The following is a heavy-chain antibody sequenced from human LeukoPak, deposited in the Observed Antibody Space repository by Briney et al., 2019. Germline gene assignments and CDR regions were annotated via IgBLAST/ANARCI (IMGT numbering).Heavy chain of an antibody. V-gene: IGHV3-30-3*01. CDR2: ISYDGSNK. J-gene: IGHJ1*01. Sequence: GGSLRLSCAASGFTFSSYAMHWVRQAPGKGLEWVADISYDGSNKYYADSVKGRFTISRDNSKNTLYLQMNSLRAEDTAVYYCARASTFAVVAANPPEHWGQGTLVTVSS. CDR1: GFTFSSYA. CDR3: ARASTFAVVAANPPEH. D-gene: IGHD2-15*01.